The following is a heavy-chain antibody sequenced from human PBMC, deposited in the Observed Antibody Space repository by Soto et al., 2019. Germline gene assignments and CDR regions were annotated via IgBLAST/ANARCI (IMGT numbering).Heavy chain of an antibody. CDR2: ISYDGSNK. CDR3: ARGPSSLTRFDY. V-gene: IGHV3-30-3*01. CDR1: GFTFSSYA. Sequence: VGSLSLSCAASGFTFSSYAMHWVRPAPGKGLEWVAAISYDGSNKYYADSVKGRFTISRDNSKNTLFLQMHSLRGEDTAVYYCARGPSSLTRFDYWGQGTLVTVSS. J-gene: IGHJ4*02. D-gene: IGHD2-2*01.